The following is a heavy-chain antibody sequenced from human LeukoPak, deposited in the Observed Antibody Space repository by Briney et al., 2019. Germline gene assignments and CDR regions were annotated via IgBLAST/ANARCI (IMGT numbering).Heavy chain of an antibody. CDR1: GFTFSSYS. Sequence: PGGSLRLSCAASGFTFSSYSTNWVRQAPGKGLEWVSSISSSSSYIYYADSVKGRFTISRDNARNSLYLQMNSLRAEDTAVYYCAMYSSANAREFQGWGQGTLVTVSS. J-gene: IGHJ1*01. CDR2: ISSSSSYI. CDR3: AMYSSANAREFQG. V-gene: IGHV3-21*01. D-gene: IGHD3-22*01.